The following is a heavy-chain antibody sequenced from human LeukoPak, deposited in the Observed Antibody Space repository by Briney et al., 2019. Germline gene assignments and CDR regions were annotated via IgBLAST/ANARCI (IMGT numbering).Heavy chain of an antibody. CDR1: GYTFTGYY. Sequence: ASVKVSFKASGYTFTGYYMHWVRQAPGQGLEWMGWINPNSGGTNYAQKFQGRVTMTRDTSISTAYMELSRLRSDDTAVYYCARDSDTGYSSGQPPLDYWGQGTLVTVSS. D-gene: IGHD6-19*01. CDR3: ARDSDTGYSSGQPPLDY. J-gene: IGHJ4*02. V-gene: IGHV1-2*02. CDR2: INPNSGGT.